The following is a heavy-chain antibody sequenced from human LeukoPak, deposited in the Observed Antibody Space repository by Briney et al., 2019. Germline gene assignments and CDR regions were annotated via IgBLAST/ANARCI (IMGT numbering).Heavy chain of an antibody. V-gene: IGHV3-23*01. Sequence: GGSLRLSCAASGFTFSSYAMSWVRQAPGKGQEWVSAISGSGGSTYYADSVKGWFTISRDNSKNTLYLQMNSLRAEDTAVYYCAKYGSGVAAAGAGGNWFDPWGQGTLVTVSS. J-gene: IGHJ5*02. CDR1: GFTFSSYA. CDR3: AKYGSGVAAAGAGGNWFDP. D-gene: IGHD6-13*01. CDR2: ISGSGGST.